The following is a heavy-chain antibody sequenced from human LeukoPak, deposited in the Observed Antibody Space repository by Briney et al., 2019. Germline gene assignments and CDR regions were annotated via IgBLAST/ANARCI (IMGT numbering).Heavy chain of an antibody. J-gene: IGHJ4*02. D-gene: IGHD2-15*01. CDR2: IIPIFGIA. CDR1: GGTFSSYA. CDR3: ARGYVSGPEVG. Sequence: ASVKLSCKASGGTFSSYAISWVRQAPGQGLEWMGRIIPIFGIANYAQKFHGRVTITADKSTSTAYMELSSLRSEDTAVYYCARGYVSGPEVGWGQGTLVTVSS. V-gene: IGHV1-69*04.